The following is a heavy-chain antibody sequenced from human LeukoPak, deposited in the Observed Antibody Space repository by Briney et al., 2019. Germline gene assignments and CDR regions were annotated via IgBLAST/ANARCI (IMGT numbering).Heavy chain of an antibody. Sequence: ASVKVSCKASGYSFTGYAMNWVRQAPGQGLEWMGWINPNSGGTNYAQKFQGRVTMTRDTSISTAYMELSRLRSDDTAVYYCARDLERLYPGGAFDIWGQGTMVTVSS. J-gene: IGHJ3*02. CDR3: ARDLERLYPGGAFDI. V-gene: IGHV1-2*02. CDR1: GYSFTGYA. D-gene: IGHD3-16*02. CDR2: INPNSGGT.